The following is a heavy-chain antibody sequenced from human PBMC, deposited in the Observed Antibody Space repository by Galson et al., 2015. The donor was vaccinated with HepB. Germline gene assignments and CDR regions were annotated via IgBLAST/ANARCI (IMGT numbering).Heavy chain of an antibody. V-gene: IGHV3-15*01. D-gene: IGHD6-13*01. CDR2: IKSKTDGGTT. CDR1: GFTFSNAW. J-gene: IGHJ6*02. Sequence: SLRLSCAASGFTFSNAWMSWVRQAPGKGLEWVGRIKSKTDGGTTDYAAPVKGRFTISRDDSKNTLYLQMNSLKTEDTAVYYCTTDHPSGYRGYYYYGMDVWGQGTTVTVSS. CDR3: TTDHPSGYRGYYYYGMDV.